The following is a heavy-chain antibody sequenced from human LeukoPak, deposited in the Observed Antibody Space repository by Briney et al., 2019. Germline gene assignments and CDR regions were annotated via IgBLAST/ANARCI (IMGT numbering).Heavy chain of an antibody. CDR2: IRLDGGEE. V-gene: IGHV3-7*02. Sequence: PGGSLRLSCAASGFTFSSYWMTWVRQAPGKGLEWVASIRLDGGEEYYADSVKGRFTISRDNAKNSLYLQMNSLRAEDTAVYYCARGRKVFDYWGQGTLVTVSS. CDR3: ARGRKVFDY. CDR1: GFTFSSYW. J-gene: IGHJ4*02.